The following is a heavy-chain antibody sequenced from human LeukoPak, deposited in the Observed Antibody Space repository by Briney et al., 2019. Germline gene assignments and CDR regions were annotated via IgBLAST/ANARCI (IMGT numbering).Heavy chain of an antibody. CDR2: IYYSGST. D-gene: IGHD3-3*01. CDR1: GGSISSSSYY. CDR3: ATRTYYDFWSGYTGAYYYMDV. V-gene: IGHV4-39*01. Sequence: SETLSLTCTVSGGSISSSSYYWGWIRQPPGKGLEWIGSIYYSGSTYYNPSLKSRVTISVDTSKNQFSLKLSSVAAADTAVYYCATRTYYDFWSGYTGAYYYMDVWGKGTTVTVSS. J-gene: IGHJ6*03.